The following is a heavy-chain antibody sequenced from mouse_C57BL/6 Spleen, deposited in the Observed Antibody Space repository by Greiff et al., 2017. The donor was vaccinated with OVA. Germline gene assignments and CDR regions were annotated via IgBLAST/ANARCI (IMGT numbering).Heavy chain of an antibody. D-gene: IGHD4-1*01. V-gene: IGHV7-1*01. CDR2: SRNKANDYTT. J-gene: IGHJ1*03. CDR1: GFTFSDFY. Sequence: EVQGVESGGGLVQSGRSLRLSCATSGFTFSDFYMEWVRQAPGKGLEWIAASRNKANDYTTEYSASVKGRFIVSRDTSQSILYLQMNALRAEDTAIYYCARDSKLTGDWYFDVWGTGTTVTVSS. CDR3: ARDSKLTGDWYFDV.